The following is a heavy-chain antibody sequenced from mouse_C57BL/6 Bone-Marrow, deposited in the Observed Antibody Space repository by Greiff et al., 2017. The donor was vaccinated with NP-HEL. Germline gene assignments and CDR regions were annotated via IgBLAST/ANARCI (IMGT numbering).Heavy chain of an antibody. D-gene: IGHD1-1*01. J-gene: IGHJ4*01. Sequence: VQLKQSGPELVKPGASVKMSCKASGYTFTDYNMHWVKQSHGKSLEWIGYINPNNGGTSYNQKFKGKATLTVNKSSSTAYMELRSLTSEDSAVYYCARKGYYGSSPYAMDYWGQGTSVTVSS. CDR2: INPNNGGT. CDR3: ARKGYYGSSPYAMDY. V-gene: IGHV1-22*01. CDR1: GYTFTDYN.